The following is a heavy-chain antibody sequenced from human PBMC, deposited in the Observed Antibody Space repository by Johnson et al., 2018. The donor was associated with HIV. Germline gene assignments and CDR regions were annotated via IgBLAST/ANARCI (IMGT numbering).Heavy chain of an antibody. CDR1: GFTFSSYA. CDR3: AKELAIAGRPGGAFDI. CDR2: IRYDGSNK. V-gene: IGHV3-30*02. D-gene: IGHD6-6*01. Sequence: QVQLVESGGGVVQPGGSLRLSCAASGFTFSSYAMHWVRQAPGKGLEWVAFIRYDGSNKYYANSVKGRFTISRDNSKNTLYLQMNSLRAEDTAVYYCAKELAIAGRPGGAFDIWGQGTVVTVSS. J-gene: IGHJ3*02.